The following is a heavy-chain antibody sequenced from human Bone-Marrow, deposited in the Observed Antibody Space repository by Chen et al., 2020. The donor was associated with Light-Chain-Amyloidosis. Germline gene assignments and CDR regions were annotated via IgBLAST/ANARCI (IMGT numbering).Heavy chain of an antibody. CDR3: AREGGGVEGRPFDY. CDR1: GFRFRNYA. Sequence: QVQLVASGGGAVQPGRSLRLSCAASGFRFRNYAMHWVRQTPDKGLEWLAVISDDGTKKFYRDSVQGRFTISRDNSKTTLYMAMDTRTGEDTAIYYCAREGGGVEGRPFDYWGQGALVTVSS. V-gene: IGHV3-30-3*01. D-gene: IGHD3-16*01. J-gene: IGHJ4*02. CDR2: ISDDGTKK.